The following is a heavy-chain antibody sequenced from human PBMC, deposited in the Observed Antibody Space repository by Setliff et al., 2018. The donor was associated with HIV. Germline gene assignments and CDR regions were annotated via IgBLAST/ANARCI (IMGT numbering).Heavy chain of an antibody. CDR2: ISAYNGKT. CDR3: ARGPPIVVVPAALLTFDY. V-gene: IGHV1-18*01. Sequence: ASVKVSCKASGYSFTTYAISWVRQAPGQGLEWMGWISAYNGKTLYAQKFQGRVTMTTDTSTSTAYMELRSLRSDDTAVYYCARGPPIVVVPAALLTFDYWGQGTLVTVSS. J-gene: IGHJ4*02. CDR1: GYSFTTYA. D-gene: IGHD2-2*01.